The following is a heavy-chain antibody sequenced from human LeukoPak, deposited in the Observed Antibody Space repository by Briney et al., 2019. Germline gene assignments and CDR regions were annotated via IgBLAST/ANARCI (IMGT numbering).Heavy chain of an antibody. Sequence: GGSLRLSCAASGFTFSSYSMNWVRQAPGKGLEWVSSISSSSSYIYYADSVKGRFTISRDNAKNSPYLQMNSLRAEDTAVYYCARGIYYYDSSGYYGDDAFDIWGQGTMVTVSS. J-gene: IGHJ3*02. CDR2: ISSSSSYI. V-gene: IGHV3-21*01. CDR3: ARGIYYYDSSGYYGDDAFDI. CDR1: GFTFSSYS. D-gene: IGHD3-22*01.